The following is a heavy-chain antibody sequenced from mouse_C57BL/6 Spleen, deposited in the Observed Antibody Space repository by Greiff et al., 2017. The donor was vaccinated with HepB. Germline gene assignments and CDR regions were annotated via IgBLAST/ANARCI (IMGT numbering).Heavy chain of an antibody. CDR1: GFTFSDYG. CDR2: ISSGSSTI. CDR3: ARPHYYGSSPYAMDY. D-gene: IGHD1-1*01. Sequence: EVQVVESGGGLVKPGGSLKLSCAASGFTFSDYGMHWVRQAPEKGLEWVAYISSGSSTIYYAETVKGRFTISRDNAKNTLFLQMTSLRSEDTAMYYCARPHYYGSSPYAMDYWGQGTSVTVSS. J-gene: IGHJ4*01. V-gene: IGHV5-17*01.